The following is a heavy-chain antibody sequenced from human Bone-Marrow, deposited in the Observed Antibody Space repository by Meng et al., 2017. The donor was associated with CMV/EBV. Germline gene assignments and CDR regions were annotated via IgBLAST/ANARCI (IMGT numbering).Heavy chain of an antibody. Sequence: GESLKISCAASGFTFSSYWMSWVRQAPGKGLEWVANIKQDGSEKYYVDSAKGRFTISRDNAKNSLYLQMNSLRAEDTAVYYCARDKSSSGWPPDYWGQGTLVTVSS. D-gene: IGHD6-19*01. CDR1: GFTFSSYW. V-gene: IGHV3-7*01. CDR2: IKQDGSEK. CDR3: ARDKSSSGWPPDY. J-gene: IGHJ4*02.